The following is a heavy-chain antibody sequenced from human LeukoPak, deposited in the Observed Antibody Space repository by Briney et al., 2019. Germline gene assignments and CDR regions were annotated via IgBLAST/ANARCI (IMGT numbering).Heavy chain of an antibody. Sequence: GRSLRLSCAASGFTFCNYAVHWVRQAPGKGLEWVAVISYDGSKKHYADSLKGRLTISRDNSKNTLYLQMNSLRAEDTAMYYCARGGHDVLVVVAAIWSQGTLVTVSS. CDR3: ARGGHDVLVVVAAI. D-gene: IGHD2-15*01. J-gene: IGHJ4*02. CDR1: GFTFCNYA. V-gene: IGHV3-30-3*01. CDR2: ISYDGSKK.